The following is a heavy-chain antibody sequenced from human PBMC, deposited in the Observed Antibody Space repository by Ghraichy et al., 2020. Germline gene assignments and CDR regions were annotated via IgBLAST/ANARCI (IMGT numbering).Heavy chain of an antibody. CDR1: GFTFSNHA. Sequence: SCVASGFTFSNHAMHWVRQAPGKGLEWVAVIAASGSYQYYADSVKGRFTVSRDSSKNTLYLQVNSLAVEDTAVYYCVRDRSGSYTFDYWGQGTLVTVSS. CDR3: VRDRSGSYTFDY. J-gene: IGHJ4*02. D-gene: IGHD1-26*01. V-gene: IGHV3-30-3*01. CDR2: IAASGSYQ.